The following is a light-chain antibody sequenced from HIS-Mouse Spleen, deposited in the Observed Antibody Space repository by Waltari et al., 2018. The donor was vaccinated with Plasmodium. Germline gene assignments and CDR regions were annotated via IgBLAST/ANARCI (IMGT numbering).Light chain of an antibody. CDR2: EDS. CDR1: AFLQKY. Sequence: SYELTQPPSVSVSPGQTARITCSGAAFLQKYAYLYQQKSGQAPVLVIYEDSKRPSGIPERFSGSSSGTMATLTISGAQVEDEADYYCYSTDSSGNHRVFGGGTKLTVL. J-gene: IGLJ3*02. V-gene: IGLV3-10*01. CDR3: YSTDSSGNHRV.